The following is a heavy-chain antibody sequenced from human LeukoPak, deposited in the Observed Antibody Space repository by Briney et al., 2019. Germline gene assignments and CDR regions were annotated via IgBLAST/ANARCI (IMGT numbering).Heavy chain of an antibody. J-gene: IGHJ4*02. CDR2: VHSSGST. Sequence: SETLSLTCTVSGGSISSYYWSWIRQPPGKGLEWIGYVHSSGSTNCSPSLKSRVTISIDTSKSQFSLRVNSVTAADTAVYYCARGAGWYSYWGQGTLVTVSS. D-gene: IGHD6-19*01. V-gene: IGHV4-59*01. CDR1: GGSISSYY. CDR3: ARGAGWYSY.